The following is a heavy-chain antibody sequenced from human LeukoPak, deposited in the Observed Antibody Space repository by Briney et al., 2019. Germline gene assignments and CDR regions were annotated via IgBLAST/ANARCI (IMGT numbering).Heavy chain of an antibody. V-gene: IGHV1-46*01. CDR3: AREVATVTTHESPVFDY. Sequence: ASVNVSCKASGYTFTSYYMHWVRQAPGQGLEWMGIINPSGGSTSYAQKFQGRVTMTRDMSTSTVYMELSSLRSEDTAVYYCAREVATVTTHESPVFDYWGQGTLVTVSS. J-gene: IGHJ4*02. D-gene: IGHD4-11*01. CDR1: GYTFTSYY. CDR2: INPSGGST.